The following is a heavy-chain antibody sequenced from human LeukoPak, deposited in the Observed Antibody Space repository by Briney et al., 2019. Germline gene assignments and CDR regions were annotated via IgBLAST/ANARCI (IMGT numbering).Heavy chain of an antibody. Sequence: SETLSLTCAVYGGSFSGYYWSWIRQPPGKGLEWIGEINHSGSTNYNPSLKSRVTIPVDTSKNQFSLKLSSVTAADTAVYYCVRGTAGDYYDSSGSNSYYFDYWGQGTLVTVSS. CDR2: INHSGST. J-gene: IGHJ4*02. CDR1: GGSFSGYY. D-gene: IGHD3-22*01. V-gene: IGHV4-34*01. CDR3: VRGTAGDYYDSSGSNSYYFDY.